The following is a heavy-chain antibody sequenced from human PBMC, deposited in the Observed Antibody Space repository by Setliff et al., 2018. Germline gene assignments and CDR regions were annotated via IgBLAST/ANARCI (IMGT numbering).Heavy chain of an antibody. CDR1: GFSLSTNTVG. Sequence: SGPTLVNPTETLALTCTFSGFSLSTNTVGVGWIRQPPGKALEWLAVIFWDDDKRYSPSLQHRLTINKDTSKNQVVLTMANVDPVDTATYYCAHFTVGYDISGYLFSWGQGTLVTVSS. CDR3: AHFTVGYDISGYLFS. CDR2: IFWDDDK. V-gene: IGHV2-5*02. J-gene: IGHJ5*02. D-gene: IGHD3-22*01.